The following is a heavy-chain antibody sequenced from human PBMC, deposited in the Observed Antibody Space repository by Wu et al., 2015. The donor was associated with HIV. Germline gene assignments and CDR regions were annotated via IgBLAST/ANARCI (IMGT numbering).Heavy chain of an antibody. CDR1: GYTFTDYY. V-gene: IGHV1-2*02. CDR3: AREYDIVVVPAAMRDLVGY. J-gene: IGHJ4*02. CDR2: INPNNGGT. Sequence: QVQLVQSGAEVRKPGASVRVSCKTSGYTFTDYYINWVRQAPGQGLEWMGWINPNNGGTSYAQKFQGRVTMTRDTSISTAYMELSRLRSDDTAVYYCAREYDIVVVPAAMRDLVGYWGQGTLVTVSS. D-gene: IGHD2-2*01.